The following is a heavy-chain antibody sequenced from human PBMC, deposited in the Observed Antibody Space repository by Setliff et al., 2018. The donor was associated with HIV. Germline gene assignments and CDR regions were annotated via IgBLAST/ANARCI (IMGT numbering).Heavy chain of an antibody. CDR3: ARCSYDSSGYYYYYFDY. CDR1: GGSITGGSYY. D-gene: IGHD3-22*01. J-gene: IGHJ4*02. CDR2: IYTSGTT. Sequence: SETLSLTCTVSGGSITGGSYYWSWIRQPAGKGLEWIGRIYTSGTTSYNPSLKNRVSISVDTSKNQFSLNLSSVTAADTAVYYCARCSYDSSGYYYYYFDYWGQGTLVTVSS. V-gene: IGHV4-61*02.